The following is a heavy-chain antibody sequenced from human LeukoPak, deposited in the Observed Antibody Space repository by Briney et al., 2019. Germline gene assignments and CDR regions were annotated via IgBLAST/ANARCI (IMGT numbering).Heavy chain of an antibody. CDR1: GGTFSSYA. CDR2: IIPIFGTA. J-gene: IGHJ3*02. Sequence: SVKVSCKASGGTFSSYAISWVRQAPGQGLEWMGGIIPIFGTANYAQKFQGRVTITTDESTSTAYMELSRLRSEDTAVYYCARERSKVGASPGAFDIWGQGTMVTVSS. V-gene: IGHV1-69*05. D-gene: IGHD1-26*01. CDR3: ARERSKVGASPGAFDI.